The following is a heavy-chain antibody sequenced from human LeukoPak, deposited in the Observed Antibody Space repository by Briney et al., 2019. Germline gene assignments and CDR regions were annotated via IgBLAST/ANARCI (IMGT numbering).Heavy chain of an antibody. Sequence: PSETLSLTCTVSGGSISSYYWSWIRQPPGKGLEWIGYIYYSGSTNYNPSLKGRVTISVDTSKNQFSLKLSSVTAADTAVYYCARVEIRYSGSYLYYFDYWGQGTLVTVSS. V-gene: IGHV4-59*01. CDR3: ARVEIRYSGSYLYYFDY. D-gene: IGHD1-26*01. CDR1: GGSISSYY. J-gene: IGHJ4*02. CDR2: IYYSGST.